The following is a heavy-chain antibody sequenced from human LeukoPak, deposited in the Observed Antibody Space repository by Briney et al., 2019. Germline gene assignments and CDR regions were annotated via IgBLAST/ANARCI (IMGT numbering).Heavy chain of an antibody. CDR2: ITTSDGNT. D-gene: IGHD7-27*01. CDR3: AKDGGLWVSAHWGDS. Sequence: GGSLRLSCAASGFTFSSYTMSWVRQAPGKGLEWVSSITTSDGNTYYADSAKGRFTVSRDNSKNTLFLQMNSLRAEDTAVYYCAKDGGLWVSAHWGDSWGRGTLVTVSS. CDR1: GFTFSSYT. J-gene: IGHJ4*02. V-gene: IGHV3-23*01.